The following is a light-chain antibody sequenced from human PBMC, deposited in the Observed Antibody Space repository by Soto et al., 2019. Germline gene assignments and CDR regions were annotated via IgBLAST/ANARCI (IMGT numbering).Light chain of an antibody. CDR1: QTVRNNY. J-gene: IGKJ3*01. V-gene: IGKV3D-20*02. CDR2: DAS. Sequence: EFVLTQSPGTLSLCPGERGNLSCRASQTVRNNYLAWYEQKPGKAPRLLIYDASSRATGIPDRFSGSGSGTAFTLTISSLEPEDFAVYYCQQRSNSPFTFGPGTKVDIK. CDR3: QQRSNSPFT.